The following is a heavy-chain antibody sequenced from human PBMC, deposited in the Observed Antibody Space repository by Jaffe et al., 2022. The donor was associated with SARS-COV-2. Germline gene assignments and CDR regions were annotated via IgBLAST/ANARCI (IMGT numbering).Heavy chain of an antibody. CDR3: ARERPSYGFPSIDL. D-gene: IGHD5-18*01. CDR1: GYAFTTYA. V-gene: IGHV7-4-1*02. J-gene: IGHJ4*02. CDR2: INTITGNP. Sequence: QVQLVQSESELKKPGASVKVSCKASGYAFTTYAMNWVRQAPGQGLEWVGWINTITGNPTYAQGFTGRFVLSLDTSVTTAYLQINSLEADDTAVYYCARERPSYGFPSIDLWGRGTLVTVSS.